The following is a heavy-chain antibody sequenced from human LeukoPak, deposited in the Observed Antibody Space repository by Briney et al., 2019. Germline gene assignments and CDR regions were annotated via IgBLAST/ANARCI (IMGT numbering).Heavy chain of an antibody. CDR1: GFTFSSYA. J-gene: IGHJ6*02. CDR3: ARVGCSGGSCYGGYYYYGMDV. V-gene: IGHV3-30-3*01. D-gene: IGHD2-15*01. Sequence: PGRSLRLSCAASGFTFSSYAMHWVRRAPGMGLEWVAVISYDGSNKYYADSVKGRFTISRDNSKNTLYLQMNSLRAEDTAVYYCARVGCSGGSCYGGYYYYGMDVWGQGTTVTVSS. CDR2: ISYDGSNK.